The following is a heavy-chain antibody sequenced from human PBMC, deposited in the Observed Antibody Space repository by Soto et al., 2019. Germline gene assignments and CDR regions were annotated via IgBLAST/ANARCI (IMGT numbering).Heavy chain of an antibody. V-gene: IGHV3-23*01. D-gene: IGHD5-18*01. J-gene: IGHJ4*02. CDR2: ISGSGGST. Sequence: GGSLRLSCAASGFTFSSYAMSWVRQAPGKGLEWVSAISGSGGSTYYADSVKGRFTISRDNSKNTLYLQMNCLRAEDTAVYYCAKSDRYSYGYYFDYWGQGTLVTVSS. CDR1: GFTFSSYA. CDR3: AKSDRYSYGYYFDY.